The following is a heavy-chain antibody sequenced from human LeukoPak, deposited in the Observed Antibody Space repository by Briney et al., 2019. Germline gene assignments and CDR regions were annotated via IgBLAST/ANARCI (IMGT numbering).Heavy chain of an antibody. CDR3: ARDRGEYSYAYDY. CDR2: IHHSAGT. D-gene: IGHD5-18*01. CDR1: GASVSSNW. J-gene: IGHJ4*02. Sequence: PSETLSLTCAVSGASVSSNWWSWISQPPGKGLEWIGEIHHSAGTNYNPSLKSRVIISVDKSKNQSSLILNSMTAADTAVYYCARDRGEYSYAYDYWGQGTLVTVSS. V-gene: IGHV4-4*02.